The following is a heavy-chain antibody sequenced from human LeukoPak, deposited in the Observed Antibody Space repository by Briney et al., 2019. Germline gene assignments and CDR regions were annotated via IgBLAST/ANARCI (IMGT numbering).Heavy chain of an antibody. CDR2: IYHTGST. J-gene: IGHJ4*02. V-gene: IGHV4-4*02. CDR1: GGSITSTNW. D-gene: IGHD4-17*01. CDR3: AREGRLYGDYTRGNFDY. Sequence: SGTLSLTCAVSGGSITSTNWWNWVRQPPGKGLEWIGEIYHTGSTNYSPSLKSRVTISVDKSKNQFSLTLSSVTAADTAVYYCAREGRLYGDYTRGNFDYWGQGALVTVSS.